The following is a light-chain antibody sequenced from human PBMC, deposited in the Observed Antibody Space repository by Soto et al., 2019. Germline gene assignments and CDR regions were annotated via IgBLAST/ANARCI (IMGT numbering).Light chain of an antibody. V-gene: IGKV3-20*01. CDR3: QHSYNTPRT. J-gene: IGKJ1*01. Sequence: EIVLTQSPGILSLSPGERATLSCRASQSVSNDFLAWYQQKPGQAPRLLIYGASTRATDVPDRFSGSGSGADVTLTISRLEPEDFATYYCQHSYNTPRTFGHGTRVDIK. CDR2: GAS. CDR1: QSVSNDF.